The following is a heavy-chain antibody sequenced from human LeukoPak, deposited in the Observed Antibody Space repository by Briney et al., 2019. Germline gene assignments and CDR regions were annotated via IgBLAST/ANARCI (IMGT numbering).Heavy chain of an antibody. CDR2: INHSGST. V-gene: IGHV4-34*01. CDR3: ARHPRDYYDSSGSLAIDY. CDR1: GGSFSGYY. Sequence: PSETLSLTCAVYGGSFSGYYWSWIRQPPGKGLEWIGEINHSGSTNYNPSLKSRVTISVDTSKNQFSLKLSSVTAADTAVYYCARHPRDYYDSSGSLAIDYWGQGTLVTVSS. D-gene: IGHD3-22*01. J-gene: IGHJ4*02.